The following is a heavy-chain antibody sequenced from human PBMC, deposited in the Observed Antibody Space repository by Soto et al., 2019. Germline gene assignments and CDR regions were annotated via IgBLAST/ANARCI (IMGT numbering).Heavy chain of an antibody. J-gene: IGHJ6*03. Sequence: GGSLRLSCAASGFTFSDYYMSWIRQAPGKGLEWVSYISSSGSTIYYADSVKGRFTISRDNAKNSLYLQMNSLRAEDTAVYYCASRYYDFWSGYRPATYYYMDVWGKGTTVTVSS. V-gene: IGHV3-11*01. D-gene: IGHD3-3*01. CDR1: GFTFSDYY. CDR2: ISSSGSTI. CDR3: ASRYYDFWSGYRPATYYYMDV.